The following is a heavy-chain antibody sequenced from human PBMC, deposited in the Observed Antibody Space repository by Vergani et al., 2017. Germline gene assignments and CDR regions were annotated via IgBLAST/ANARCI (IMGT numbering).Heavy chain of an antibody. J-gene: IGHJ4*02. Sequence: QVQLQESGPGLVKPSQTLSLTCTVSGGSISSGSYYWSWIRQPAGKGLEWIGRIYTSGSTNYNPSLKSRVTISVDTSKNQFSLKLSSVTASDTAVYYCAGESGIFSEFDYWGQGTLVTVSS. CDR2: IYTSGST. CDR1: GGSISSGSYY. D-gene: IGHD1-26*01. CDR3: AGESGIFSEFDY. V-gene: IGHV4-61*02.